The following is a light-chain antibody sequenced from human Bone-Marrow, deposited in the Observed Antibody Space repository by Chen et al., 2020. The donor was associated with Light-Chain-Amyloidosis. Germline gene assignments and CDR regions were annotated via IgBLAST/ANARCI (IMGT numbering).Light chain of an antibody. J-gene: IGLJ3*02. Sequence: QTVVTQEPSLSVSPGETVTLTCGLSSGSVSTTNNPTWYQQTPGQAPRTHIYATNTRSSWFPDRFSGSILGNKAAHTITGAQADDEAYYHCMVYVDGGMSVFGRGTKLTVL. CDR3: MVYVDGGMSV. CDR2: ATN. V-gene: IGLV8-61*01. CDR1: SGSVSTTNN.